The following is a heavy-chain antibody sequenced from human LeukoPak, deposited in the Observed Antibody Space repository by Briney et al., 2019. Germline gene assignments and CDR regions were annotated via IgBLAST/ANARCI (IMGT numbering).Heavy chain of an antibody. J-gene: IGHJ6*03. Sequence: SVKVSCKASGGTLNRHRITWVRQAPGQGLEWVGGIVPLFGTVNYAQNFQGRVTITANESTSTVYMELSSLRSEDTALYYCASAEVPTAMEFPLFYYYYHMDVWGKGTTVIVSS. CDR1: GGTLNRHR. CDR2: IVPLFGTV. CDR3: ASAEVPTAMEFPLFYYYYHMDV. V-gene: IGHV1-69*13. D-gene: IGHD2-2*01.